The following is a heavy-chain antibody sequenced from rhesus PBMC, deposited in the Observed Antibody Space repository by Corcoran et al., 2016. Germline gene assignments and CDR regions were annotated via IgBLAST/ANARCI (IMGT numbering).Heavy chain of an antibody. V-gene: IGHV4S12*01. J-gene: IGHJ5-2*02. CDR1: GGSISSSTW. D-gene: IGHD4-23*01. Sequence: QVQLQESGPGLVKPSETLSLTCAVSGGSISSSTWWSGIRQHPGKGLEWIGGIYSNTESTNNNPSLKSLVPISNDTSKNQFSLKLSSVTAADTAVYYCARDWMGSNYRSYNSLDVWGRGVLVTVSS. CDR2: IYSNTEST. CDR3: ARDWMGSNYRSYNSLDV.